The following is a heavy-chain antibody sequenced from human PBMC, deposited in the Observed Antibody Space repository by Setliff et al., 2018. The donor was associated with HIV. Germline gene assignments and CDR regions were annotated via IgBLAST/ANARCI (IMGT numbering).Heavy chain of an antibody. CDR2: IKSKSDGGTT. J-gene: IGHJ5*02. CDR1: GFSFNNAW. V-gene: IGHV3-15*01. Sequence: GSLRLSCAASGFSFNNAWMNWVRQAPGKGLEWVGRIKSKSDGGTTDYAAPVKGRFTISRDDSKNTLYVQMNSLKTEDTAVYYCTTERAADSGSYYSSRWFDRWGQGTLVTVSS. CDR3: TTERAADSGSYYSSRWFDR. D-gene: IGHD1-26*01.